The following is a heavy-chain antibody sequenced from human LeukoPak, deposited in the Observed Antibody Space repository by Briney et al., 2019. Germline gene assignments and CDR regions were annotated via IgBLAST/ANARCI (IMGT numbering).Heavy chain of an antibody. Sequence: AASVKVSCKASGYTFTGYYMHWVRQAPGQGLEWMGWINPNSGGTNYAQKFQGRVTMTRDTSISTAYMELSRLRSDDTAVYYCASLGSDLGGYYYYMDVWGKGTTVTVSS. J-gene: IGHJ6*03. CDR2: INPNSGGT. CDR1: GYTFTGYY. CDR3: ASLGSDLGGYYYYMDV. V-gene: IGHV1-2*02. D-gene: IGHD3-16*01.